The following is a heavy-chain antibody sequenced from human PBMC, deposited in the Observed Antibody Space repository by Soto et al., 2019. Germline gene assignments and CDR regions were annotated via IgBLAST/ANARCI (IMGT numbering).Heavy chain of an antibody. D-gene: IGHD3-22*01. Sequence: GESLNISCKGSGYSFTSYWISWVRQMPGKGLEWMGRIDPSDSYTNYSPSLQGHVTISADKSISTAYLQWSSLKASDTAMYYCASTGYYDSSGPVDAFDIWGQGTMVTVSS. CDR1: GYSFTSYW. V-gene: IGHV5-10-1*01. CDR3: ASTGYYDSSGPVDAFDI. J-gene: IGHJ3*02. CDR2: IDPSDSYT.